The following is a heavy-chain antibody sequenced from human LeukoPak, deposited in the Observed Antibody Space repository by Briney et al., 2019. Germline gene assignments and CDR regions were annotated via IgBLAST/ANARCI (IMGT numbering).Heavy chain of an antibody. CDR2: LYYSGST. V-gene: IGHV4-30-4*08. J-gene: IGHJ5*02. CDR1: GGSISSGDYY. CDR3: ARYYGGYEGAGTWFDP. Sequence: PSETLSLTCTVSGGSISSGDYYWSWIRQPPGEGLEWIGYLYYSGSTCCNPSLKSRVTISVDTSNNQFSLKLSSMTAADTAVYYCARYYGGYEGAGTWFDPWGQGTLVTVSS. D-gene: IGHD4-17*01.